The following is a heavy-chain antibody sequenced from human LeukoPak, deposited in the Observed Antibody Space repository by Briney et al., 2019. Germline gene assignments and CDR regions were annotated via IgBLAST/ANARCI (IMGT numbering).Heavy chain of an antibody. J-gene: IGHJ4*02. CDR1: GYTFTGYY. D-gene: IGHD3-22*01. CDR2: INPNSGGT. CDR3: ATGEGTDYYDSSGYYFVY. Sequence: ASVKVSCKASGYTFTGYYMHWVRQAPGQGLEWMGWINPNSGGTNYAQKFQGRVTMTRDTSISTAYMELSRLRSDDTAVYYCATGEGTDYYDSSGYYFVYWGQGTLVTVSS. V-gene: IGHV1-2*02.